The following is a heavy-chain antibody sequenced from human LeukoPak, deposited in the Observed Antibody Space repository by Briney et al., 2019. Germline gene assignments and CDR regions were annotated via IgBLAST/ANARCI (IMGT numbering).Heavy chain of an antibody. CDR3: AKVLEASYGDYPSGPPSWSFDY. CDR2: ISGSGGST. Sequence: GGSLRLSCAASGFTFSSYAMSWVRQAPGKGLEWVSAISGSGGSTYYADSVKGRFTISRDNSKNPMYLQMNSPSAEDRAVYYCAKVLEASYGDYPSGPPSWSFDYWGQGTLVTVSS. D-gene: IGHD4-17*01. J-gene: IGHJ4*02. V-gene: IGHV3-23*01. CDR1: GFTFSSYA.